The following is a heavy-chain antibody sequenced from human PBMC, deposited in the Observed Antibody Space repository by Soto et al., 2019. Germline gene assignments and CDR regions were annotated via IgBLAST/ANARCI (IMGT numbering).Heavy chain of an antibody. D-gene: IGHD4-4*01. CDR1: GGSFSGYY. J-gene: IGHJ6*02. CDR2: IVHSGST. Sequence: GPGPLGASETLSLTCAVYGGSFSGYYWNWIRQPPGKGLEWIGEIVHSGSTNYNPSLKSRVTISVDTSKNQFSLKLSSVTAADTAVYYCARAEDYSNYSPKYCSIDAWGQGTTVTVSS. V-gene: IGHV4-34*12. CDR3: ARAEDYSNYSPKYCSIDA.